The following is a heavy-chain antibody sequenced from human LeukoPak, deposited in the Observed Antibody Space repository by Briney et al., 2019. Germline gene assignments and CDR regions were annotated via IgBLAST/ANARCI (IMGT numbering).Heavy chain of an antibody. J-gene: IGHJ6*03. V-gene: IGHV1-8*01. CDR3: ARGVRITIFGVVTNYYYMDV. CDR2: MNPSSGNT. D-gene: IGHD3-3*01. CDR1: GYTFTSYD. Sequence: ASVKVSCKASGYTFTSYDINWVRQATGQGLEWMGWMNPSSGNTGYAQKFQGRDTMTRNTSISTAYMELSSLRSEDTAVYYCARGVRITIFGVVTNYYYMDVWGKGTTVTVSS.